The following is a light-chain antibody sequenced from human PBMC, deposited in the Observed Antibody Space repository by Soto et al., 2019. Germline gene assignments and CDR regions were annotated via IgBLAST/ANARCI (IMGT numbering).Light chain of an antibody. J-gene: IGKJ1*01. V-gene: IGKV2-40*01. CDR3: QNFDSAPQT. CDR2: TVS. CDR1: QSLLDSDDGDTH. Sequence: EIVMTQTPLSLPVTPGEPASISCRSSQSLLDSDDGDTHLDWFLQKPGQSPQLLIYTVSYRASGVPDRFSGSGSGTDFTLKISRVEAEDVGVYYCQNFDSAPQTFGQGTKVEIK.